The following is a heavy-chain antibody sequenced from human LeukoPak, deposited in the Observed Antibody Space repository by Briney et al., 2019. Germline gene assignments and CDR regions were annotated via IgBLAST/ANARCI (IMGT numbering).Heavy chain of an antibody. CDR3: AREGDGYNSGLVPFDY. D-gene: IGHD5-24*01. CDR2: IIPILGIA. CDR1: GGTFSSYA. J-gene: IGHJ4*02. Sequence: GGSVKVSCKASGGTFSSYAIGWVRQAPGQGLEWMGRIIPILGIANYAQKFQGRVTITADKSTSTAYMELSSLRSEDTAVYYCAREGDGYNSGLVPFDYWGQGTLVTVSS. V-gene: IGHV1-69*04.